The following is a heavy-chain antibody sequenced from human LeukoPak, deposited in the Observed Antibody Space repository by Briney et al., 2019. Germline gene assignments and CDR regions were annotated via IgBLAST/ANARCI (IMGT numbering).Heavy chain of an antibody. CDR2: ISSSSSYT. CDR3: ARGHELDY. Sequence: PGGSLILSCAACEFTGSSSHMSWIRQARGKVLEWVSYISSSSSYTNYAGSVKGRFTISRDNPKNSLYLQMNSLRAEDTAVYYCARGHELDYWGQGTLVTVSS. V-gene: IGHV3-11*05. J-gene: IGHJ4*02. CDR1: EFTGSSSH.